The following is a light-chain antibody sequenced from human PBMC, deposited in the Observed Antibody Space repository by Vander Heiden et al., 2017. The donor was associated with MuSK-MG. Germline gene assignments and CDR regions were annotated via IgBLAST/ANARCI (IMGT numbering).Light chain of an antibody. CDR3: VLYMGSGICV. CDR1: SGSVSPSSY. Sequence: QTVVTQEPSFSVSPGGTVTLTCGLNSGSVSPSSYPSWYQQTPGQAPRTLIYKTNSRSSGVPDRFSGSILGNKAALTITGAQADDESDYYCVLYMGSGICVFGGGTKLTVL. V-gene: IGLV8-61*01. J-gene: IGLJ3*02. CDR2: KTN.